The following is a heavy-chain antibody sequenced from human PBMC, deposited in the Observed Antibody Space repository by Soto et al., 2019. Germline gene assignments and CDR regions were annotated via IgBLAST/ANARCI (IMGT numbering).Heavy chain of an antibody. CDR2: IKSKTDGETT. V-gene: IGHV3-15*01. Sequence: PGGSLRLSCAASGFTFSDAWMSWVRQAPGKGLEWVGRIKSKTDGETTDYAAPVKGRFTVSRDDSKHTLYLQMNSLKTEDTAVYYCATVFAAAVYWGQGTLVTVSS. CDR3: ATVFAAAVY. D-gene: IGHD6-13*01. CDR1: GFTFSDAW. J-gene: IGHJ4*02.